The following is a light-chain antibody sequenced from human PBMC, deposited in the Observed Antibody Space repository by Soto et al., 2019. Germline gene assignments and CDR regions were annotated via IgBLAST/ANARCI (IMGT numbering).Light chain of an antibody. CDR3: SSYTGSSTLYV. J-gene: IGLJ1*01. Sequence: QSALTQPASVSGSPGQSITISCTGTSSDVGTYNYVSWYRQHPGKAPKVMIYEVTYRPSGVSNRFSGSKSGNTASLTISGLQAEDEAEYYRSSYTGSSTLYVFGTGTKVTVL. CDR2: EVT. CDR1: SSDVGTYNY. V-gene: IGLV2-14*01.